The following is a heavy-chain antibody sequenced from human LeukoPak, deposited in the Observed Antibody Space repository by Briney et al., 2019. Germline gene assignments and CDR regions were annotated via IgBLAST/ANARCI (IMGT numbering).Heavy chain of an antibody. V-gene: IGHV4-34*01. Sequence: SETLSLTCAVYGRSFSGYYWSWIPQPPGKGLEWIGEINHSGRTNYNPSLKSRVTISVDTSKNQFSLKLSSVTAADTAVYYCARRPENYYMDVWGKGTTVTISS. D-gene: IGHD1-14*01. J-gene: IGHJ6*03. CDR1: GRSFSGYY. CDR3: ARRPENYYMDV. CDR2: INHSGRT.